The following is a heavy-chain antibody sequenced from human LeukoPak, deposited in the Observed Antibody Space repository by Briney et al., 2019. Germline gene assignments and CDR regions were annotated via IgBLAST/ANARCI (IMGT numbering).Heavy chain of an antibody. V-gene: IGHV3-23*01. CDR2: ISGRGGST. CDR1: GFPFSSYA. Sequence: GSLSLSCAASGFPFSSYAMSWVRQAPGKGLEWVSAISGRGGSTYYADSVKGRFTISRDNSKNTLYLQMNSLRAEDTAVYYCAKGPVEYYYDSSGYYDYWGQGTLVTVSS. J-gene: IGHJ4*02. CDR3: AKGPVEYYYDSSGYYDY. D-gene: IGHD3-22*01.